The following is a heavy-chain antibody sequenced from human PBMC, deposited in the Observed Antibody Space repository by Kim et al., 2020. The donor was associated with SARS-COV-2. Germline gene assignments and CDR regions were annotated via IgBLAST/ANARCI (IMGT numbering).Heavy chain of an antibody. D-gene: IGHD3-22*01. CDR3: ARGAVVITVGWFDP. V-gene: IGHV4-31*03. Sequence: SETLSLTCTVSGGSISSGGYYWSWIRQHPGKGLEWIGYIYYSGSTYYNPSLKSRVTISVDTSKNQFSLKLSSVTAADTAVYYCARGAVVITVGWFDPWGQGTLVTVSS. CDR1: GGSISSGGYY. J-gene: IGHJ5*02. CDR2: IYYSGST.